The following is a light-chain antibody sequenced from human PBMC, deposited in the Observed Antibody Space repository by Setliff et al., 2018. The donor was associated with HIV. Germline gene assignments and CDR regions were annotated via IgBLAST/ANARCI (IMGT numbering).Light chain of an antibody. J-gene: IGLJ1*01. V-gene: IGLV2-23*01. CDR1: SSDVGRYNL. CDR3: CSNTGSNTYV. Sequence: QSALTQPASVSGSPGQSITISCTGTSSDVGRYNLVSWYQQHPGKAPKLIIYLASKRPSGVSNRFSGSKSGNTASLTISGLQADDEADYYCCSNTGSNTYVFGAGTKVTVL. CDR2: LAS.